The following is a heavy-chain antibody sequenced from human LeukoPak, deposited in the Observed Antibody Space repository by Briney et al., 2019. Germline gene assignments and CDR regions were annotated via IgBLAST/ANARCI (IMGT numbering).Heavy chain of an antibody. CDR3: ARVGYDYNWYDAFDI. D-gene: IGHD1-1*01. V-gene: IGHV3-30*04. CDR1: AFTFSGYS. J-gene: IGHJ3*02. CDR2: ISHDGSNK. Sequence: GRSLRLSCVVSAFTFSGYSMHWVRQAPGKGLEWVAFISHDGSNKYCADSLKGRFTISRDNSKNTLSLQMNSLRPEDTAVYYCARVGYDYNWYDAFDIWGQGTMVTVSS.